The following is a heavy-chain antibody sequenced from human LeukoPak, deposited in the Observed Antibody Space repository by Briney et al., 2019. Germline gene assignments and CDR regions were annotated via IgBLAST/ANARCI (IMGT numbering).Heavy chain of an antibody. CDR2: IYYSGTT. D-gene: IGHD6-19*01. CDR1: RGSISSGTYY. Sequence: SETLSLTCTVSRGSISSGTYYWGWIRQPPGKGLEWVGGIYYSGTTYYSPSLKSRVIISVDVSKNQFSLRLSSVTAADTAVYYCVRTYSIGWSLGVFDIWGQGTRVTVSS. J-gene: IGHJ3*02. CDR3: VRTYSIGWSLGVFDI. V-gene: IGHV4-39*01.